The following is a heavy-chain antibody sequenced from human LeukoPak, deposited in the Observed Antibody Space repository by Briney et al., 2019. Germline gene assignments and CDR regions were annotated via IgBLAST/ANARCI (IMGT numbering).Heavy chain of an antibody. D-gene: IGHD5-18*01. Sequence: SETLSLTCTVSGGSISIYYWSWVRQPAGKGLEWIGRIYSSGSTNYNPSLKSRVTMSVDTSKNQFSLKLSSVTAADTAVYYCARVKLSRGYSYGYNPYYFDYWGQGTLVTVSS. J-gene: IGHJ4*02. CDR3: ARVKLSRGYSYGYNPYYFDY. CDR2: IYSSGST. V-gene: IGHV4-4*07. CDR1: GGSISIYY.